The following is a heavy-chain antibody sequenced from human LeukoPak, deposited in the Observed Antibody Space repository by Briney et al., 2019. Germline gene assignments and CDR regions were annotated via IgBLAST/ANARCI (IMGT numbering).Heavy chain of an antibody. CDR1: GFTFSDYY. V-gene: IGHV3-11*01. CDR2: ISSGSTL. J-gene: IGHJ4*02. Sequence: GGSLRLSCAASGFTFSDYYMSWIRQAPGKGLEWVSYISSGSTLYYADSVKGRITISRDNAKNSLYLQMNSLRAGDTAVYYCARRRYNWNAIDYWGQGTLVTVSS. D-gene: IGHD1-20*01. CDR3: ARRRYNWNAIDY.